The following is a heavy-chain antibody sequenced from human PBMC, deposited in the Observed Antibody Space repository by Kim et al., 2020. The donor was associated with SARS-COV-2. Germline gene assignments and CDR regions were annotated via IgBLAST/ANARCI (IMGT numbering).Heavy chain of an antibody. V-gene: IGHV4-34*01. CDR2: INHSGST. D-gene: IGHD1-26*01. CDR3: ARRWELLEIDY. CDR1: GGSFSGYY. J-gene: IGHJ4*02. Sequence: SETLSLTCAVYGGSFSGYYWSWIRQPPGKGLEWIGEINHSGSTNYNPSLKSRVTISVDTSKNQFSLKLSSVTAADTAVYYCARRWELLEIDYWGQGTLVTVSS.